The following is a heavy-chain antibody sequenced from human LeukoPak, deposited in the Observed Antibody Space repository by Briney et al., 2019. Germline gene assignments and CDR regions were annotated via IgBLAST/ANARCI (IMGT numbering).Heavy chain of an antibody. CDR1: GGTFSSYA. D-gene: IGHD3-10*01. V-gene: IGHV1-69*06. J-gene: IGHJ4*02. Sequence: SVKVSCKASGGTFSSYAISWVRQAPGQGLEWMGGITPIFGTANYAQKFQGRVTITADKSTSTAYMELSSLRSEDTAVYYCARHADYYGSGSYDYWGQGTLVTVSS. CDR3: ARHADYYGSGSYDY. CDR2: ITPIFGTA.